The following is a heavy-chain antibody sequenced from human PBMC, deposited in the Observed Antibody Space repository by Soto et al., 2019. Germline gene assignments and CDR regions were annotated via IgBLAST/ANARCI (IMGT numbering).Heavy chain of an antibody. CDR2: IHHSGST. V-gene: IGHV4-4*02. Sequence: QVQLQESGPGLVKPSGTLSLTCAVSNDSIDSDNWWSWVRQPPGKGLAWFGEIHHSGSTNYNPSLRSRVPLSVDKSKNQFSLTLTSVTAADTAVYYCAAERPFGVRYFYFDMDVWGTGTTVTVS. CDR1: NDSIDSDNW. CDR3: AAERPFGVRYFYFDMDV. D-gene: IGHD3-10*01. J-gene: IGHJ6*03.